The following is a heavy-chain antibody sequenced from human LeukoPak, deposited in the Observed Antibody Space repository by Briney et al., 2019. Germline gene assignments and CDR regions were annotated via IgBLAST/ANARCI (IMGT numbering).Heavy chain of an antibody. CDR3: SRADYYGSGSPISLDV. J-gene: IGHJ6*04. Sequence: GGSLRPSCAASGFTFSDYYMSWVRQAPGKGLEWVGFIRSIAYGVTTEYAASVKGRFTISRDDSKSIAYLQMNSLKTEDTAVYYCSRADYYGSGSPISLDVWGKGTTVTVSS. CDR2: IRSIAYGVTT. D-gene: IGHD3-10*01. V-gene: IGHV3-49*04. CDR1: GFTFSDYY.